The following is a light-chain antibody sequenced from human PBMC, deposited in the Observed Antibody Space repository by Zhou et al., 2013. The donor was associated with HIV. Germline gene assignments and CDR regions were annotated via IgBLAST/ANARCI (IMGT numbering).Light chain of an antibody. V-gene: IGKV3-20*01. CDR2: GAS. Sequence: EIVLTQSPATLSLSPGERATLSCRASQSVSSYLAWYQQKPGQAPRLLIYGASSRAPGIPDRFSGSGSGTDFTLTISRLEPEDFAVYSCQQYALSPRTFGQGTKVEIK. J-gene: IGKJ1*01. CDR3: QQYALSPRT. CDR1: QSVSSY.